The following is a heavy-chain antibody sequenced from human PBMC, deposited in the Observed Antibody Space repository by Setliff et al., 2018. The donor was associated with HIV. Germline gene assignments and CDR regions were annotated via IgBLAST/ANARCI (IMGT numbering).Heavy chain of an antibody. Sequence: SETLSLTCTVSGGSISSGTYYWSWIRQPAGKGLEWIGHIYTSGSTSGSANYNPSLKSRVTISVDMSKNQFSLKLNSVTAADTAVYYCASLLPVDYWGQGTLVTVSS. V-gene: IGHV4-61*09. J-gene: IGHJ4*02. CDR2: IYT. CDR1: GGSISSGTYY. D-gene: IGHD2-15*01. CDR3: ASLLPVDY.